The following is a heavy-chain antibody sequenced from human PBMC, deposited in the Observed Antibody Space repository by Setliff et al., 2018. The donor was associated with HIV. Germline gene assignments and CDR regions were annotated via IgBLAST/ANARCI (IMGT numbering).Heavy chain of an antibody. V-gene: IGHV1-8*02. CDR3: ARGIKLVGGVIVESMDV. CDR1: GYTFTTYD. Sequence: ASVKVSCKASGYTFTTYDINWVRQATGQGLEWMGWMNPNSGNTGYTQEFQGRVAMTRNTSISTAYMELSSLRSEDTAVYYCARGIKLVGGVIVESMDVWGKGTTVTVSS. CDR2: MNPNSGNT. D-gene: IGHD3-16*02. J-gene: IGHJ6*03.